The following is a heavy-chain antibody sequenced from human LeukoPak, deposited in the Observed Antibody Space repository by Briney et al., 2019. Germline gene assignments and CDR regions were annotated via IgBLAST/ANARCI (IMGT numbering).Heavy chain of an antibody. CDR3: ARDRSSSGYYLFDY. J-gene: IGHJ4*02. D-gene: IGHD3-22*01. CDR1: GGSISSGSYY. CDR2: IYTSGST. V-gene: IGHV4-61*02. Sequence: SQTLSLTCTVSGGSISSGSYYWSWIRQPAGEGLEWIGRIYTSGSTNYNPSLKSRVTISVDTSKNQFSLKLSSVTAADTAVYYCARDRSSSGYYLFDYWGQGTLVTVSS.